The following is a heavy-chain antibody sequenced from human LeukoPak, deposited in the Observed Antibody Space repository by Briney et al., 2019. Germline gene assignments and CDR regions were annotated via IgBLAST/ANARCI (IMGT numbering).Heavy chain of an antibody. CDR2: VSSSSSYI. CDR1: GFTFSSYS. D-gene: IGHD2-2*01. CDR3: AKKPPYCSSTSCYYFDY. J-gene: IGHJ4*02. V-gene: IGHV3-21*04. Sequence: PGGSLRLSCAASGFTFSSYSMNWVRQAPGKGLEWVSSVSSSSSYIYYADSVKGRFTISRDNAKNSLYLQMNSLRAEDTAVYYCAKKPPYCSSTSCYYFDYWGQGTLVTVSS.